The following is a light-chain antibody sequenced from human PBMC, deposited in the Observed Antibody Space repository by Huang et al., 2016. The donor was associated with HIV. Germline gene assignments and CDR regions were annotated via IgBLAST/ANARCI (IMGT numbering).Light chain of an antibody. J-gene: IGKJ4*01. Sequence: IVMTQSPATLSVSPGERVTVSCRANRSVSSNVAWYQQRPDQAPRLLIYGSSTRAPGIPARFSGSGSGTDFSLTISSLQSEDFALYYCQQYNNWLLSFGGGTRVDI. CDR3: QQYNNWLLS. CDR1: RSVSSN. CDR2: GSS. V-gene: IGKV3-15*01.